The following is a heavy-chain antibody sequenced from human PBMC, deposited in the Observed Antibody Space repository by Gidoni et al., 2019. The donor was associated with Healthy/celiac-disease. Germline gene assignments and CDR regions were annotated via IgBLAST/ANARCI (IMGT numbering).Heavy chain of an antibody. J-gene: IGHJ6*02. Sequence: EVQLVESGGGLVQPGGSLRLSCSASGFPFSSSWLHWVRHAPGKGLVWVSRINSDGSSTSYADSVKGRFTSSRDNAKNTLYLQMNSLRAEDTAVYYCARAIRNYDFWSGYYFGQDPHDYYYGMDVWGQGTTVTVSS. V-gene: IGHV3-74*01. CDR3: ARAIRNYDFWSGYYFGQDPHDYYYGMDV. CDR1: GFPFSSSW. D-gene: IGHD3-3*01. CDR2: INSDGSST.